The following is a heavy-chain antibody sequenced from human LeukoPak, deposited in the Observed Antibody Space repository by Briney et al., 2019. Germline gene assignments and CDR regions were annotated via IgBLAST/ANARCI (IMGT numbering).Heavy chain of an antibody. CDR1: AFTFSSYA. CDR2: ITGSGYSS. D-gene: IGHD3-3*01. V-gene: IGHV3-23*01. CDR3: AREALYDLWTGPDY. J-gene: IGHJ4*02. Sequence: PGGSLRLSCAASAFTFSSYAMSWVRQPPGKGLEWVSAITGSGYSSYYADSVKGWFTISRDNSKNTLYLQMNSLRAEDTAVYYCAREALYDLWTGPDYWGQGTLVTVSS.